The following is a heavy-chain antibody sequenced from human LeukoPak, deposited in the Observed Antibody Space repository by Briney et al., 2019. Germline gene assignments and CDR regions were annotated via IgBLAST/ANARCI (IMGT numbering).Heavy chain of an antibody. J-gene: IGHJ4*02. D-gene: IGHD6-19*01. Sequence: PGGSLRLSCAASGFTFSTYSMNWVRQAPGKGLEWVSYISSSSSTIYYADSVKGRFTISRDNAKNSLYLQMNSLRAEDTAVYYCARESSGCTDYWGQGTLVTVSS. CDR1: GFTFSTYS. CDR2: ISSSSSTI. V-gene: IGHV3-48*01. CDR3: ARESSGCTDY.